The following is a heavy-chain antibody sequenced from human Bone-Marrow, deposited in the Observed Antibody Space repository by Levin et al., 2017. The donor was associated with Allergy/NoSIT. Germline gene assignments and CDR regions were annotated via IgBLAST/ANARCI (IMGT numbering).Heavy chain of an antibody. V-gene: IGHV3-23*01. Sequence: GESLKISCAASGFTFSSYAMSWVRQAPGKGLEWVSAISGSGGSTYYADSVKGRFTISRDNSKNTLYLQMNSLRAEDTAVYYCAKDKGKSGPIDAFDIWGQGTMVTVSS. CDR3: AKDKGKSGPIDAFDI. CDR2: ISGSGGST. CDR1: GFTFSSYA. J-gene: IGHJ3*02. D-gene: IGHD5-12*01.